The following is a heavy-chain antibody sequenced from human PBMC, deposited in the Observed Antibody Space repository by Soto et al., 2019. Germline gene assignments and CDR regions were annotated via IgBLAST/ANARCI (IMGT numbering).Heavy chain of an antibody. CDR3: ARQREGRLWGD. CDR2: IYYSEST. J-gene: IGHJ4*02. CDR1: GGSISSYY. D-gene: IGHD3-16*01. V-gene: IGHV4-59*08. Sequence: QVQLQESGPGLVKPSETLSLTCTVSGGSISSYYWSWIRQPPGKGLEWIGYIYYSESTNYNPTLTSRVTISVDTSKSQISLKLNAVTAADKVVYYCARQREGRLWGDWGQGTLVTVSS.